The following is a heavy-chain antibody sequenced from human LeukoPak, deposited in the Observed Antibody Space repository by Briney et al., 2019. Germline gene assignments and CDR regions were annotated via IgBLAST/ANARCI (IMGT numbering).Heavy chain of an antibody. V-gene: IGHV3-21*01. CDR2: ISSSSSYI. CDR3: ARGLTIFGVVSGFDP. D-gene: IGHD3-3*01. Sequence: GGSLRLSCAASGFTFSTYSLSWVRQAPGKGLEWVSSISSSSSYIYYADSVKGRFTIPRDNAKNSLYLQMNSLRAEDTAVYYCARGLTIFGVVSGFDPWGQGTLVTVSS. J-gene: IGHJ5*02. CDR1: GFTFSTYS.